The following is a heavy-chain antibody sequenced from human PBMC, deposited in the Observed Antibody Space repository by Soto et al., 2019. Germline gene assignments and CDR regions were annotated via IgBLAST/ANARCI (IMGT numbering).Heavy chain of an antibody. J-gene: IGHJ5*01. CDR3: ARWVGGSMYDNSGKYDS. V-gene: IGHV3-30*03. Sequence: QVQLVESGGGVVQPGRSLRLTCAASGFIFSGSGMHWVRQAPGKGLEWVALVSNDGIRKYYGDSVKGRFTISRDNAENTLYLQMHSLRSEDTAVYYCARWVGGSMYDNSGKYDSWGQGTLVTVSS. D-gene: IGHD3-22*01. CDR1: GFIFSGSG. CDR2: VSNDGIRK.